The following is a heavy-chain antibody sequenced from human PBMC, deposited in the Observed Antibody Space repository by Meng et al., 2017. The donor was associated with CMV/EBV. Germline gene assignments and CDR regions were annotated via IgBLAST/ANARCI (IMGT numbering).Heavy chain of an antibody. CDR1: GFTFSSYS. CDR2: ISSSSSYI. J-gene: IGHJ4*02. Sequence: GESLKISCAVSGFTFSSYSMNWVRQAPGKGLEWVSSISSSSSYIYYADSVKGRFTISRDNAKNSLYLQMNSLRAEDTAVYYCARTKQLVRFDYWGQGTLVTVSS. D-gene: IGHD6-13*01. V-gene: IGHV3-21*01. CDR3: ARTKQLVRFDY.